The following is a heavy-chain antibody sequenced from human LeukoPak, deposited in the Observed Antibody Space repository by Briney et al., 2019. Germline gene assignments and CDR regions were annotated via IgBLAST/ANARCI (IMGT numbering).Heavy chain of an antibody. D-gene: IGHD3-9*01. V-gene: IGHV3-30*18. CDR1: GFTFSSYG. Sequence: GGSLRLSCAASGFTFSSYGMHWARQAPGKGLEWVAVISYDGSNKYYADSVKGRFTISRDNSKNTLYLQMNSLRAEDTAVYYCAKDRLGYDILTGYYNRYYYYGMDVWGQGTTVTVSS. CDR2: ISYDGSNK. CDR3: AKDRLGYDILTGYYNRYYYYGMDV. J-gene: IGHJ6*02.